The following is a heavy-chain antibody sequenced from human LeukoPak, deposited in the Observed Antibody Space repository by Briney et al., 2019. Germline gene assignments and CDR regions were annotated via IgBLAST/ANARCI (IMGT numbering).Heavy chain of an antibody. J-gene: IGHJ4*02. CDR3: ARGSVCSGGSCYLDY. Sequence: SETLSLTCAVYGGSFSGYYWSWIRQPPGKGLEWIGEINHSGSTNYNPPLKSRVTISADTSKNQFSLKLSSVTAADTAVYYCARGSVCSGGSCYLDYWGQGTLVTVSS. CDR2: INHSGST. CDR1: GGSFSGYY. D-gene: IGHD2-15*01. V-gene: IGHV4-34*01.